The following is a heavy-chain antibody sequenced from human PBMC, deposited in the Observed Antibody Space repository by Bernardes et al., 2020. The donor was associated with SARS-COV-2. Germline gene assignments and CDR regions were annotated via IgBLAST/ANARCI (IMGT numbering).Heavy chain of an antibody. CDR2: ISYDVSKK. CDR3: AKVARRITIFGVVTHNGMDV. CDR1: GFTFNNFG. D-gene: IGHD3-3*01. V-gene: IGHV3-30*18. J-gene: IGHJ6*02. Sequence: GGSLRLSCAASGFTFNNFGMHWVRQAPGKGLEWVAVISYDVSKKYYTDSLEGRFTISKDNSKNTLYLQMNSLRAEDTAVYYCAKVARRITIFGVVTHNGMDVWGQGTTVTVSS.